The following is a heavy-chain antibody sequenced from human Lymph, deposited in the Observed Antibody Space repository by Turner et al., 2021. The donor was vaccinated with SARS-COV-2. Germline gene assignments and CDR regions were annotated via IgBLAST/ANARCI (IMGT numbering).Heavy chain of an antibody. Sequence: EVQLVETGGGLIQPGGSLRLSCAASGFPVSSNYMSWVRQAPGKGLEWVSVIYIGGTTYYADSVKGRFTISRDNSKNTLYLQMNSLRAEDTAVYYCARDLGPLAFDIWGQGTMVTVSS. CDR1: GFPVSSNY. V-gene: IGHV3-53*02. J-gene: IGHJ3*02. CDR3: ARDLGPLAFDI. CDR2: IYIGGTT.